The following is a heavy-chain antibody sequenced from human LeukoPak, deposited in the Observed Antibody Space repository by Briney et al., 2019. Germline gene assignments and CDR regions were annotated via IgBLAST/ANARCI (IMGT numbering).Heavy chain of an antibody. J-gene: IGHJ4*02. CDR3: ARDGVAGFDY. CDR2: ISSSGITT. V-gene: IGHV3-48*03. D-gene: IGHD6-19*01. Sequence: PGGSLRLSCAASGFTFSRYEMNWVRQAPGKGLEWVSYISSSGITTYHAASVKGRFTTPRDNAKNSLYLQMNSLRAEDTAVYYCARDGVAGFDYWGQGTLVTVSS. CDR1: GFTFSRYE.